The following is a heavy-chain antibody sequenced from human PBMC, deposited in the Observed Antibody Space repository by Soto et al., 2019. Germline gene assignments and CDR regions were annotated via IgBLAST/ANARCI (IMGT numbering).Heavy chain of an antibody. D-gene: IGHD2-15*01. CDR3: ARDTNMGYCSGGSCSWFDP. CDR2: ISGYTSKT. Sequence: SVKVSCKASGYTFTTYGVSWVRQAPGQGLEWLGWISGYTSKTNHTQKLQGRVTLTADTSTSTAYMDLRSLRPDDTAVYYCARDTNMGYCSGGSCSWFDPWGQGTLVTVSS. J-gene: IGHJ5*02. CDR1: GYTFTTYG. V-gene: IGHV1-18*04.